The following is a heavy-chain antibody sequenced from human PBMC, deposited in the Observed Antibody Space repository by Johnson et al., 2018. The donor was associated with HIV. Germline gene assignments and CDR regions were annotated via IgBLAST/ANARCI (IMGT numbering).Heavy chain of an antibody. CDR3: ARDYGDYAHDAFDI. J-gene: IGHJ3*02. CDR2: ISHDASHI. V-gene: IGHV3-30*04. D-gene: IGHD4-17*01. Sequence: QMQLVESGGGVVQPGGSLRLSCAASGFTFSTSVLHWVRQAPGKGLEWVSVISHDASHIFYADSVTGRFTISKDDSKNTVYLQMNSLRAEDTAVYYCARDYGDYAHDAFDIWGQGTMVTVSS. CDR1: GFTFSTSV.